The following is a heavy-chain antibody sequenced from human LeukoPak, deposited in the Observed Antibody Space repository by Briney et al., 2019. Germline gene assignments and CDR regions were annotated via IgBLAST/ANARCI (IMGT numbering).Heavy chain of an antibody. CDR3: ARHPRY. CDR2: ICYSGST. Sequence: SENLSLTSTVSGGSSSSYYWSWIRQPPGKGLEGIGYICYSGSTNYTPSLKGRVTISVDTSKNPVSLKLNSVSAADTAVYYCARHPRYWGQGTLVTVSS. J-gene: IGHJ4*02. V-gene: IGHV4-59*01. CDR1: GGSSSSYY.